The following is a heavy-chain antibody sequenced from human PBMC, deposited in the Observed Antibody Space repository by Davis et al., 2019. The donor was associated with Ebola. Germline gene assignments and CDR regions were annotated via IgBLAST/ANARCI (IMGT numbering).Heavy chain of an antibody. Sequence: GGSLRLSCAASGFTFSSYWMSWVRQAPGKGLEWVANIKQDGSEKYYVDSVKGRFTISRDNAKNSLYLQMNSLRAEDTAVYYCAKDRGSGSYFGVGDYWGQGTLVTVSS. CDR2: IKQDGSEK. CDR1: GFTFSSYW. D-gene: IGHD1-26*01. V-gene: IGHV3-7*03. CDR3: AKDRGSGSYFGVGDY. J-gene: IGHJ4*02.